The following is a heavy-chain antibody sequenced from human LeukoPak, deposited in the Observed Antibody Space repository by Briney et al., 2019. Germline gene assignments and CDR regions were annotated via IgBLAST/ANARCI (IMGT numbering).Heavy chain of an antibody. J-gene: IGHJ6*03. V-gene: IGHV1-8*03. CDR3: ARGSRGSSRSAFFYYYYMDV. CDR2: MNPNSGNT. CDR1: GYTFTSYD. Sequence: ASVKVSCKASGYTFTSYDINWVRQATGQGLEWMGWMNPNSGNTGYAQKFQGRVTITRNTSISTAYMELSSLRSEDTAVYYCARGSRGSSRSAFFYYYYMDVWGKGTTVTVSS. D-gene: IGHD6-13*01.